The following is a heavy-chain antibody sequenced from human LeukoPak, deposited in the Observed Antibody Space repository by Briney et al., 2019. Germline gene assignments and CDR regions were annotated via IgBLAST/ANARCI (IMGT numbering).Heavy chain of an antibody. CDR1: GDSMSSYH. Sequence: SETLSLTCTVSGDSMSSYHWSWLRQPPGKGLEWIGYVIYSGRTNYNPSLKSRVIISVDKSKNQFSLKVNSVTAADTAVYYCATHRVVASAGWFDPWGQGTLVTVPS. J-gene: IGHJ5*02. CDR2: VIYSGRT. D-gene: IGHD2-2*01. V-gene: IGHV4-59*08. CDR3: ATHRVVASAGWFDP.